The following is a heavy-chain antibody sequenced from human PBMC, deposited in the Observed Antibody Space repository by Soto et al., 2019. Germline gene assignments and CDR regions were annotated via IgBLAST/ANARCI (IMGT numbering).Heavy chain of an antibody. CDR1: GGSVSSGGYY. J-gene: IGHJ5*02. CDR2: IYYSGST. D-gene: IGHD7-27*01. CDR3: ARDPGEFDWFDP. Sequence: PSETLSLTCTVSGGSVSSGGYYWSWIRQHPGKGLEWIGYIYYSGSTYYNPSLKSRVTISVDTSKNQFSLKLSSVTAADTAVYYCARDPGEFDWFDPWGQGTLVTVSS. V-gene: IGHV4-31*03.